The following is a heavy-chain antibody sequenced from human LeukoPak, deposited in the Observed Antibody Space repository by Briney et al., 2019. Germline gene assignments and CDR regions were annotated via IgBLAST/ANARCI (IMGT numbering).Heavy chain of an antibody. V-gene: IGHV3-64D*06. Sequence: PGGSLRLSCSASGFIFSGYDMHWVRQAPGKGLEYVSAINSNGANTYYADSVKGRFTISRDSSRNTLYLQVSSLGPDDTAAYYCVRGVVPAAVNGMDVWGKGTTITVSS. J-gene: IGHJ6*04. CDR3: VRGVVPAAVNGMDV. CDR1: GFIFSGYD. D-gene: IGHD2-2*01. CDR2: INSNGANT.